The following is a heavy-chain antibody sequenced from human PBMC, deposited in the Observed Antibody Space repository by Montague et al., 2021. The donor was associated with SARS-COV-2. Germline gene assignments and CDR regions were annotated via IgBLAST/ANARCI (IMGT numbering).Heavy chain of an antibody. CDR3: ARTSASSDY. J-gene: IGHJ4*02. V-gene: IGHV6-1*01. Sequence: CAISGDSVSRNSAARNWIRQSPSIGLEWLGRTYYRPKWYNDYAVSVKSRITINPDTSKNQISLQLNSVTPEDTAVYYCARTSASSDYWGQGTLVTVSS. D-gene: IGHD1-26*01. CDR1: GDSVSRNSAA. CDR2: TYYRPKWYN.